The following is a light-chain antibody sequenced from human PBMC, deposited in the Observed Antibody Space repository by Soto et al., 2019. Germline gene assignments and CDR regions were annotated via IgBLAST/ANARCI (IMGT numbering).Light chain of an antibody. CDR1: SSDVGAYNY. V-gene: IGLV2-14*01. J-gene: IGLJ3*02. Sequence: QSALTQPASVSGSPGQSITISCTGTSSDVGAYNYVSWYKQYPGKAPKLMIYDVTNRPSGVSNRFSGSKSGNTASLTISGLQAEDEADYYCSSHTSSSTLVLFGGGTKLTVL. CDR2: DVT. CDR3: SSHTSSSTLVL.